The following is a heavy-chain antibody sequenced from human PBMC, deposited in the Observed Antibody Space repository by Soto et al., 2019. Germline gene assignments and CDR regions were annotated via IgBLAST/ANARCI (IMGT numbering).Heavy chain of an antibody. J-gene: IGHJ4*02. D-gene: IGHD6-13*01. CDR1: GFTFSSYS. Sequence: PGGSLRLSCAASGFTFSSYSMNWVRQAPGKGLEWVSSISSSSSYIYYADSVKGRFTISRDNAKNSLYLQMNSLRAEDTAVYYCTRLWVSAAAGRAGYWGQGTLVTVSS. CDR3: TRLWVSAAAGRAGY. V-gene: IGHV3-21*01. CDR2: ISSSSSYI.